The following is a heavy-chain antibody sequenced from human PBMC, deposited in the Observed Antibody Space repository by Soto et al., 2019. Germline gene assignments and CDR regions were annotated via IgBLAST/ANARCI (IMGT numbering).Heavy chain of an antibody. CDR2: INPNSGST. J-gene: IGHJ6*02. CDR1: GYTFTGYY. CDR3: ARDFSWIQPYYSYYYFGMDV. D-gene: IGHD5-18*01. Sequence: ASVKVSCKASGYTFTGYYIHWVRQAPGQGLEWMGWINPNSGSTNYARKFQGWVTMTRDTSITTAYMELSRLKSDDTAVYYCARDFSWIQPYYSYYYFGMDVWGQGTMVTVYS. V-gene: IGHV1-2*04.